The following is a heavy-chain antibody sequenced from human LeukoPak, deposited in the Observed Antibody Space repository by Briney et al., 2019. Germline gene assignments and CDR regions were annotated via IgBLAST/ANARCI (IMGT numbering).Heavy chain of an antibody. CDR2: FDPEDGET. D-gene: IGHD5-12*01. CDR1: GYTLTELS. V-gene: IGHV1-24*01. J-gene: IGHJ3*02. Sequence: VASVKVSCKVSGYTLTELSMHWVRQAPGKGLEWVGGFDPEDGETIYAQKFQGRVTMTEDTSTDTAYMELSSLRSEDTAVYYCATGPGGLRAFDIWGQGTMVTVSS. CDR3: ATGPGGLRAFDI.